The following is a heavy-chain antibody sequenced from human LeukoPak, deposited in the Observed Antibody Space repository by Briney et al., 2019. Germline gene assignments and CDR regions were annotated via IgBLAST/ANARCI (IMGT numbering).Heavy chain of an antibody. CDR3: ARDRSITMILGEKDY. CDR1: GFTFSSYG. V-gene: IGHV3-33*01. Sequence: PGRSLRLSCAASGFTFSSYGMHWVRQAPGKGLEWVAVIWYDGSNKYYADSVKGRFTISRDNSKTTLYLQTNSLRAEDTAVYYCARDRSITMILGEKDYWGQGTLVTVSS. J-gene: IGHJ4*02. CDR2: IWYDGSNK. D-gene: IGHD3-22*01.